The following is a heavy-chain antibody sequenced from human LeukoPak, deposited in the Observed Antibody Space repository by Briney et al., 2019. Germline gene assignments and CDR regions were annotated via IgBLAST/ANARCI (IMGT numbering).Heavy chain of an antibody. V-gene: IGHV1-18*01. CDR1: GYTFTRYG. J-gene: IGHJ5*02. CDR2: ISAYNGNT. Sequence: ASVKVCCKASGYTFTRYGISWVRQAPGQGLEWMGWISAYNGNTNYAQKLQGRVTMTTDTSTSTAYMELRSRRSDDTAVYYCARGYCSSTSCFVWGWFDPWGQGTLVTVSS. D-gene: IGHD2-2*01. CDR3: ARGYCSSTSCFVWGWFDP.